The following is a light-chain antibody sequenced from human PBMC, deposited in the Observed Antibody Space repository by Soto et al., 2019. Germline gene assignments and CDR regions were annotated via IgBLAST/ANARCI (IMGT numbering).Light chain of an antibody. CDR1: QSVTSNY. Sequence: EVVLTQSPGTVSLSPGERATLSCRASQSVTSNYLAWYQQKPGQAPRLLIYAASSRATGIPDRFSGSGSGTHFTLSISRLESEDFAVYYCQHHGSSVTSTFGQGTKVEIK. J-gene: IGKJ1*01. CDR2: AAS. V-gene: IGKV3-20*01. CDR3: QHHGSSVTST.